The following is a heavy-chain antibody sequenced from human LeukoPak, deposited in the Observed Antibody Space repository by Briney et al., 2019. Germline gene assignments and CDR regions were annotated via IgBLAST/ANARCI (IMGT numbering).Heavy chain of an antibody. V-gene: IGHV3-20*04. CDR1: GFTFDDYG. D-gene: IGHD3-16*02. CDR2: INWNGGST. J-gene: IGHJ5*02. CDR3: AREDYDYVWGSYPSGGFDP. Sequence: GGSLRLSCAASGFTFDDYGMSWVRQAPGKGLEWVSGINWNGGSTGYADSVKGRFTISRDNAKNSLYPQMNSLRAEDTALYYCAREDYDYVWGSYPSGGFDPWGQGTLVTVSS.